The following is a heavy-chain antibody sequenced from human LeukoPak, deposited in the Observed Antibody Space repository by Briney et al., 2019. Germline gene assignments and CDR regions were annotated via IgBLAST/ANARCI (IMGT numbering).Heavy chain of an antibody. CDR3: ARDLRNSGWSRDNWFDP. CDR1: GYTFTGYY. CDR2: INPNSGGT. Sequence: GASVKVSCKASGYTFTGYYMHWVRQAPGQGLEWMGWINPNSGGTDYAQKFQGRVTMTRDTSISTAYMELSRLRSDDTAVYYCARDLRNSGWSRDNWFDPWGQGTLVTVSS. V-gene: IGHV1-2*02. J-gene: IGHJ5*02. D-gene: IGHD6-19*01.